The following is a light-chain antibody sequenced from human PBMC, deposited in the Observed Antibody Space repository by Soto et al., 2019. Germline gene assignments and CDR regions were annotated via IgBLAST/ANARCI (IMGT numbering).Light chain of an antibody. Sequence: QSVLTQPGSVSGSPGQSITISCTGTSSDVGGYNYVSWYQQHPGKAPKLMIYEVSNRPSGVSNRFSGSKSGNTASLTISGVQAEDEADYYCSSYTSSSTLGYVFGTGTKVTVL. CDR2: EVS. V-gene: IGLV2-14*01. J-gene: IGLJ1*01. CDR3: SSYTSSSTLGYV. CDR1: SSDVGGYNY.